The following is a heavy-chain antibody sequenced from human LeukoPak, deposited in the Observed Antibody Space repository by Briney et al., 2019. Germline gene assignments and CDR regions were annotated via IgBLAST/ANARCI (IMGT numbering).Heavy chain of an antibody. CDR3: ARGPGGYPDY. D-gene: IGHD3-16*01. V-gene: IGHV1-2*02. J-gene: IGHJ4*02. CDR1: GYTFIDYY. Sequence: ASVKVSCKASGYTFIDYYIHWVRQAAGQGLEWMGWNNPNSSATDYARKFQDRVTMTRDTSTNTAYMELRSLRSDDTAVYYCARGPGGYPDYWGQGTLVTVSS. CDR2: NNPNSSAT.